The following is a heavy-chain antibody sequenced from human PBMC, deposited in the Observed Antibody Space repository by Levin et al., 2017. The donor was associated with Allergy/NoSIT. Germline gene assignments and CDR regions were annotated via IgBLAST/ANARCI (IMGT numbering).Heavy chain of an antibody. CDR2: LLSFCFPP. V-gene: IGHV3-23*01. Sequence: ARGTGLEVDSFLLSFCFPPPSSSSFPGRFTISRDNSKDTLYLQMNSLTAEDTAVYYCAKAGSSWYIEIDHWGQGTLVTVSS. CDR3: AKAGSSWYIEIDH. J-gene: IGHJ4*02. D-gene: IGHD6-13*01.